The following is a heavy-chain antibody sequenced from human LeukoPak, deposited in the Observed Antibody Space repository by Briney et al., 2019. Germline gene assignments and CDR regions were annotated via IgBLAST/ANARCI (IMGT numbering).Heavy chain of an antibody. Sequence: KASETLSLTCTVSGASITSTNYYWGWIRQPPGKGLEWIGYIYYSGSTNYNPSLKSRVTISVDTSKNQFSLKLSSVTAADTAVYYCARSRVVRGVGFDYWGQGTLVTVSS. CDR1: GASITSTNYY. CDR3: ARSRVVRGVGFDY. J-gene: IGHJ4*02. V-gene: IGHV4-61*05. D-gene: IGHD3-10*01. CDR2: IYYSGST.